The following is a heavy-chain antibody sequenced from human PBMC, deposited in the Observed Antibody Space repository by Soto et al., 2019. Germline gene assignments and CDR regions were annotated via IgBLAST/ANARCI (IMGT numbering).Heavy chain of an antibody. CDR3: AKLSSSGHLDALDI. CDR2: VTGSGGST. D-gene: IGHD3-10*01. J-gene: IGHJ3*02. Sequence: EVQLLESGGDLVQPGGSLRLSCVVSGFTFRNYAMSWVRQAPEKGLAWVSVVTGSGGSTYYADSVKGRFTISRDNSKNTLYLQMNSLRDEDTAVYYCAKLSSSGHLDALDIWGQGTMVTVSS. CDR1: GFTFRNYA. V-gene: IGHV3-23*01.